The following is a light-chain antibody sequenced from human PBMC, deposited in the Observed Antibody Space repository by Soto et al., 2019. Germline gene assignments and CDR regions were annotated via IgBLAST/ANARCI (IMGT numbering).Light chain of an antibody. CDR3: QQYGSSPETS. J-gene: IGKJ3*01. CDR2: GAS. CDR1: QSVSASY. V-gene: IGKV3-20*01. Sequence: EIVLTQSPGTLSLSPGERATLSCRASQSVSASYLAWYQQKPGQAPRLLIYGASSRATSIPDRFSGSGSGTDFSLTISRLKPEDFAVYYCQQYGSSPETSFGPGTKVDIK.